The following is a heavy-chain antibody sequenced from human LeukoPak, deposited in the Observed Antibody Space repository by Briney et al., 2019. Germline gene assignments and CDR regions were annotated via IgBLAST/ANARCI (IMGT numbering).Heavy chain of an antibody. CDR3: ARDDCSGGSCYFSYWYFDL. Sequence: PGGSLRLSCAASGFTFSNAWMSWVRQAPGKGLEWVSYISSSSSTIYYADSVKGRFTISRDNAKNSLYLQMNSLRAEDTAVYYCARDDCSGGSCYFSYWYFDLWGRGTLVTVSS. CDR2: ISSSSSTI. J-gene: IGHJ2*01. CDR1: GFTFSNAW. D-gene: IGHD2-15*01. V-gene: IGHV3-48*04.